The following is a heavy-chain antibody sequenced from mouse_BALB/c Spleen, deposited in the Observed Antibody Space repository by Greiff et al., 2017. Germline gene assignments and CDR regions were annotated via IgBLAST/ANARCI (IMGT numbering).Heavy chain of an antibody. D-gene: IGHD2-4*01. V-gene: IGHV1-9*01. CDR3: ASTMITTYYAMDY. J-gene: IGHJ4*01. CDR2: ILPGSGST. Sequence: VQLPQSGAELMKPGASVKISCKATGYTFSSYWIEWVKQRPGHGLEWIGEILPGSGSTNYNEKFKGKATFTADTSSNTAYMQLSSLTSEDSAVYYCASTMITTYYAMDYWGQGTSVTVSS. CDR1: GYTFSSYW.